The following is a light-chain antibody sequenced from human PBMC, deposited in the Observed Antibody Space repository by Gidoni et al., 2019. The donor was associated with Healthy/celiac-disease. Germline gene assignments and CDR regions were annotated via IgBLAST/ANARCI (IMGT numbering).Light chain of an antibody. Sequence: AIQLTQSPSSLSASVADRVTITCRASQVRSSALAWYQQKPGKAPKLLIYDASTLESGVPSRFSGSGSGTDFTLTTSSLQPEEFAPYYCQQFNNYPHFGGGTKVESK. V-gene: IGKV1D-13*01. CDR2: DAS. CDR3: QQFNNYPH. J-gene: IGKJ4*01. CDR1: QVRSSA.